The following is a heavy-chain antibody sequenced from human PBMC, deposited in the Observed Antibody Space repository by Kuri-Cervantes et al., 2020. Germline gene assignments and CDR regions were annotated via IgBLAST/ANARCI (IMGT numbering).Heavy chain of an antibody. Sequence: GGSLRLSCAASGFTFSSYAMHWVRQAPGKGLEWVAVISYDGSNKYYADSVKGRFTISRDNSKNTLYLQMNSLRSEDTAVYYCARAPKAGTFWFDPWGQGTLVTVSS. D-gene: IGHD6-19*01. J-gene: IGHJ5*02. V-gene: IGHV3-30*01. CDR2: ISYDGSNK. CDR3: ARAPKAGTFWFDP. CDR1: GFTFSSYA.